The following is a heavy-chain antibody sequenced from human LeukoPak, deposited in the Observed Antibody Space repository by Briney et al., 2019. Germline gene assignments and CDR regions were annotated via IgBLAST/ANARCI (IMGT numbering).Heavy chain of an antibody. V-gene: IGHV4-39*01. Sequence: PSETLSLTCTVSGASISSNCCYGVWIRQPPGKGLEWIGHIFYSGSTSYNPSLKSRVSISLDRSKSQFSLKLSSVTATDTAVYYCARYSIGTILHYWGQGTLVTVSS. CDR1: GASISSNCCY. CDR3: ARYSIGTILHY. J-gene: IGHJ4*02. CDR2: IFYSGST. D-gene: IGHD2-2*01.